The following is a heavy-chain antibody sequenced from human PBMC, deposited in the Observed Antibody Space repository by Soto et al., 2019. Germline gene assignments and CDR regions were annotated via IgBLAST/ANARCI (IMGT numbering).Heavy chain of an antibody. Sequence: EVQLLESGGGLVQPGGSLRLSCAASGFTFNSYAMSWVRQAPGKGLEWVSGISSSGVSTFYADSVKGRFTIPRDNSKKALYLEMKRLSAEETAVYYCAVGGLSVLYIDYWGQGTLVTVS. V-gene: IGHV3-23*01. CDR3: AVGGLSVLYIDY. J-gene: IGHJ4*02. CDR1: GFTFNSYA. CDR2: ISSSGVST. D-gene: IGHD3-16*01.